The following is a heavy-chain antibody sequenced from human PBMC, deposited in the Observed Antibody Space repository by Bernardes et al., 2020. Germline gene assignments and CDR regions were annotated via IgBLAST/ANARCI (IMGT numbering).Heavy chain of an antibody. Sequence: GESLKISCKASGYSFTNYWIGWVRQMPGKGLEWMGIIYPGDSDTRYSPSFQGQVTISADKSISTAYLQWSSLKASDTAMYYCARPTVMMGEVPAALHYWGQGTLVTVSS. CDR2: IYPGDSDT. D-gene: IGHD2-2*02. CDR1: GYSFTNYW. J-gene: IGHJ4*02. V-gene: IGHV5-51*01. CDR3: ARPTVMMGEVPAALHY.